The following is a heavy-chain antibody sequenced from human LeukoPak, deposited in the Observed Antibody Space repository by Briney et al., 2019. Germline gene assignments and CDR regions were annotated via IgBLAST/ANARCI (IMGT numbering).Heavy chain of an antibody. CDR2: IKSNTDGGTT. Sequence: GGSLRLSCAASGFTFSNAGMSWVRQVPGKGLEWVGRIKSNTDGGTTDYAAPVQGRFTISRNDSKNTVYLQMNSLKTEDTAVYYCTTDARYFFDFWGQGALVTVSS. CDR3: TTDARYFFDF. V-gene: IGHV3-15*01. CDR1: GFTFSNAG. J-gene: IGHJ4*02.